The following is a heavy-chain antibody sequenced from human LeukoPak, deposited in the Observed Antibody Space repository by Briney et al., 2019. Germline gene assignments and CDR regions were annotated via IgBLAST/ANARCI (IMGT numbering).Heavy chain of an antibody. D-gene: IGHD2-21*02. Sequence: PSETLSLTCAVSGGSISSSNWWSWVRQPPGKGLEWIGEIYHSGSTNYNPSLKSQVTISVDKSKNQFSLKLGSVTAADTAVYYCARAVAYCGGDCYSGEVDYWGQGTLVTVSS. V-gene: IGHV4-4*02. J-gene: IGHJ4*02. CDR3: ARAVAYCGGDCYSGEVDY. CDR2: IYHSGST. CDR1: GGSISSSNW.